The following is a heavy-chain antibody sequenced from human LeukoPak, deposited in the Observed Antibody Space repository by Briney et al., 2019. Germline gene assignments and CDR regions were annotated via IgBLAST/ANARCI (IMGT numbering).Heavy chain of an antibody. CDR2: ISSSSSYI. J-gene: IGHJ4*02. CDR3: ARDKGRIAAAGKYVPYYFDY. CDR1: GFTFSSYS. D-gene: IGHD6-13*01. Sequence: GGSLRLSCAASGFTFSSYSMNWVRQAPGKGLEWVSSISSSSSYIYYADSVKGRFTISRDNAKNSLYLQMNSLRAEDTAVYYCARDKGRIAAAGKYVPYYFDYWGQGTLVTASS. V-gene: IGHV3-21*01.